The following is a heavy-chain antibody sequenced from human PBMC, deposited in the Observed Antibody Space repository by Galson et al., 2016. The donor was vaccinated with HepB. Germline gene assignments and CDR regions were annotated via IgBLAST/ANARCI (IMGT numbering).Heavy chain of an antibody. CDR3: ARDRFPYEPLGLDY. V-gene: IGHV3-21*01. Sequence: SLRLSCAASEFTFRTYTMTWVRQAPGQGLEWVSSITSSSRDKHYAVSVKGRFIISRDNAENSLYLQMNSLRADDTAVYYCARDRFPYEPLGLDYWGQGTLVTVS. CDR1: EFTFRTYT. D-gene: IGHD3-16*01. CDR2: ITSSSRDK. J-gene: IGHJ4*02.